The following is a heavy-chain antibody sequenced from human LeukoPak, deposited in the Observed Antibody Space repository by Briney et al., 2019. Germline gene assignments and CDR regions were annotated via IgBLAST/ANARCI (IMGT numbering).Heavy chain of an antibody. V-gene: IGHV1-2*06. D-gene: IGHD6-13*01. Sequence: GASVTVSCKASGYTFTGYYMHWVRQAPGQGLEWMGRINPNSGGTNYAQTFQGRVTMTRDTSISTAYMELSRLRSDDTAVYYCARFRRIAAAGGFDPWGQGTLVTVSS. J-gene: IGHJ5*02. CDR3: ARFRRIAAAGGFDP. CDR2: INPNSGGT. CDR1: GYTFTGYY.